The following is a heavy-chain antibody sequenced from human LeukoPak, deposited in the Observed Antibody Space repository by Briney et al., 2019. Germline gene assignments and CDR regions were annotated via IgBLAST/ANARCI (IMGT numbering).Heavy chain of an antibody. V-gene: IGHV4-31*03. CDR2: IYYSGST. CDR1: GGSISSGGYY. D-gene: IGHD6-19*01. Sequence: SETLSLTCTVSGGSISSGGYYWSWIRQHPEKGLEWIGYIYYSGSTYYNPSLKSRVTISVDTSKNQFSLKLSSVTAADTAVYYCARGGPVAGRGGDFDYWGQGTLVTVSS. J-gene: IGHJ4*02. CDR3: ARGGPVAGRGGDFDY.